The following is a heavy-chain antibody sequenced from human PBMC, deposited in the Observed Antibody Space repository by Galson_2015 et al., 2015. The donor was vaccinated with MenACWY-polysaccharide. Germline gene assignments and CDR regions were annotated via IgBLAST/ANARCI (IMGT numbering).Heavy chain of an antibody. CDR2: IYHSGST. Sequence: ETLSLPFAVSGYSISSVYYWGWIRQPPGKGLEWIGSIYHSGSTYYNPSLKSRVTISVDTSKNQFSLKLSSVTAADTAVYYCARVEKYSGSYYILHWGQGTLVTVSS. CDR3: ARVEKYSGSYYILH. D-gene: IGHD1-26*01. J-gene: IGHJ4*02. CDR1: GYSISSVYY. V-gene: IGHV4-38-2*01.